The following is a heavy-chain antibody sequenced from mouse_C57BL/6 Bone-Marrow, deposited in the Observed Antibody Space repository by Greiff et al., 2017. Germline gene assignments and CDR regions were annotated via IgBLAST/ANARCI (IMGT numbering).Heavy chain of an antibody. CDR3: ARERDYDEWYFDV. CDR2: IYIGNGYT. D-gene: IGHD2-4*01. Sequence: EVKLVESGAELVRPGSSVKMSCKTSGYTFTSYGINWVKQRPGQGLEWIGYIYIGNGYTEYSEKFKGKAPLTSDTSSSTAYMQLSRLTSEDSAIYFCARERDYDEWYFDVWGTGTTVTVSS. CDR1: GYTFTSYG. V-gene: IGHV1-58*01. J-gene: IGHJ1*03.